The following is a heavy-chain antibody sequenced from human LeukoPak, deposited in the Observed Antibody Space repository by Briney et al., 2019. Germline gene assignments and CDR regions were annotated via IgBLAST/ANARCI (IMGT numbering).Heavy chain of an antibody. J-gene: IGHJ5*02. CDR1: GYSISSGYY. D-gene: IGHD6-13*01. CDR3: ARGYSSSWYLNWFDP. V-gene: IGHV4-38-2*02. Sequence: SETLSLTCTVSGYSISSGYYWGWLRQPPGKGLVWLGRNYHRGRTYYNPSLKSQVTISVDTSKNQFSLKLTSVTAADTAVYYYARGYSSSWYLNWFDPWGQGTRVTVSS. CDR2: NYHRGRT.